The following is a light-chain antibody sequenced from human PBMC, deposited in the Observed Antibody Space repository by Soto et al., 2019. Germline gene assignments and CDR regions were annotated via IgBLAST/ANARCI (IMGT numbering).Light chain of an antibody. CDR1: SSNIGAGYD. CDR2: CNS. V-gene: IGLV1-40*01. J-gene: IGLJ2*01. CDR3: QSSDSSLRVSV. Sequence: QSVLTQPPSVSGAPGQRVTISCTGSSSNIGAGYDVHWYQQLPGTAPKLLIYCNSNRPSGVTDRFSGSKSGTSASLAITGLQAEDEADYYCQSSDSSLRVSVFGGGTKLTVL.